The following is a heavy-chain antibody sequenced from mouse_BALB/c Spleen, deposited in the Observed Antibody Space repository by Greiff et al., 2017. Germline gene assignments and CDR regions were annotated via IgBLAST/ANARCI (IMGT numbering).Heavy chain of an antibody. D-gene: IGHD2-4*01. CDR1: GYAFSSYW. CDR3: AYDYDGSY. Sequence: QVQLQQSGAELVRPGSSVKISCKASGYAFSSYWMNWVKQRPGQGLEWIGQIYPGDGDTNYNGKFKGKATLTADKSSSKAYMQLSSLTSEDSAVYFCAYDYDGSYWGQGTTLTVSS. J-gene: IGHJ2*01. V-gene: IGHV1-80*01. CDR2: IYPGDGDT.